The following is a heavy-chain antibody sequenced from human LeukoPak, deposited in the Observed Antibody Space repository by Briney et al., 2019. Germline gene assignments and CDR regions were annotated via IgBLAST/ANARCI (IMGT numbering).Heavy chain of an antibody. Sequence: ASVKVSCKASGYTFTSYYMHWVRQAPGQGLEWMGIINPSGGSTSYAQKFQGRVTMTRDTSTSTVYMELSSLRSEDTAVYYCARDVAGDCSSTSCYIGRAGHYYFDYWGQGILVTVSS. CDR2: INPSGGST. V-gene: IGHV1-46*01. CDR1: GYTFTSYY. J-gene: IGHJ4*02. CDR3: ARDVAGDCSSTSCYIGRAGHYYFDY. D-gene: IGHD2-2*02.